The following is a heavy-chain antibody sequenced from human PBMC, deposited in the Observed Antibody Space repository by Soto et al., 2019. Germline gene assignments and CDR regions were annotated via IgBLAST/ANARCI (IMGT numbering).Heavy chain of an antibody. CDR3: ARGAQIWSPFSLWAAGAFDI. D-gene: IGHD5-18*01. V-gene: IGHV4-34*01. J-gene: IGHJ3*02. CDR1: GGCLSGYY. Sequence: EPLSLTCADYGGCLSGYYWSWIRQPPGKGLEWIGEINHSGSTNYNPSLKSRVTISVDTSKNQFSLKLSSVTAADTAVYYCARGAQIWSPFSLWAAGAFDIWGQGTMVT. CDR2: INHSGST.